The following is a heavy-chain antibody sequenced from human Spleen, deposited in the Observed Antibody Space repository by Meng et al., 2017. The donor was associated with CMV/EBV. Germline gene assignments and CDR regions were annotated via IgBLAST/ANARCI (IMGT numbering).Heavy chain of an antibody. CDR3: ARSYYYESGGYNYYYGMDV. D-gene: IGHD3-22*01. J-gene: IGHJ6*02. V-gene: IGHV1-69*10. CDR2: IIPILGIA. Sequence: SVKVSCKASGYTFTGYYMHWVRQAPGQGLEWMGGIIPILGIANYAQKFQGRVMFTVDTSTSTAYMELSSLRSEDTAVYYCARSYYYESGGYNYYYGMDVWGQGTTVTVSS. CDR1: GYTFTGYY.